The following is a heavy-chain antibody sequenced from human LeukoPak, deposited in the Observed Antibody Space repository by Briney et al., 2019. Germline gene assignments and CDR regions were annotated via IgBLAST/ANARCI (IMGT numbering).Heavy chain of an antibody. Sequence: SETLSLTCTVSGGSISSYYWSWIRQPPGKGPEWIGYIYYSGSTNYNPSLKSRVTISVDTSKNQFSLKLSSVTAADTAVYYCAREWLPHTVNWFDPWGQGTLVTVSS. V-gene: IGHV4-59*01. CDR1: GGSISSYY. CDR3: AREWLPHTVNWFDP. CDR2: IYYSGST. D-gene: IGHD3-22*01. J-gene: IGHJ5*02.